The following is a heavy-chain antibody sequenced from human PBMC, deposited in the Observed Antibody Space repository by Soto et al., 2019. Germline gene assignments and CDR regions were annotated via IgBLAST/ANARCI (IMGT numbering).Heavy chain of an antibody. D-gene: IGHD5-12*01. V-gene: IGHV3-49*04. CDR1: GFAFGDYA. CDR3: TRGRDGYNPYYFLY. CDR2: IRNDIYDETT. J-gene: IGHJ4*02. Sequence: PGGSLRLSCTASGFAFGDYAINWVRQVPGKGLEWLGFIRNDIYDETTEYAASVKGRIITSRDDSKSMAYLQMDSLKTEDTGVYYCTRGRDGYNPYYFLYWGQGALVTVSS.